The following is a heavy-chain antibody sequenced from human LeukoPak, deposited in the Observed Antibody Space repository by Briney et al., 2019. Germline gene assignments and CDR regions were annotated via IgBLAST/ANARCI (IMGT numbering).Heavy chain of an antibody. CDR2: IRYDGSNK. J-gene: IGHJ4*02. V-gene: IGHV3-30*02. CDR1: GFTFSSYG. D-gene: IGHD1-26*01. Sequence: PGGSLRLSCAASGFTFSSYGMHWVRQAPGKGLEWVAFIRYDGSNKYYADSVKGRFTISRDNSKNTLYPQMNSLRAEDTAVYYCAKSGSYLLFFDYWGQGTLVTVSS. CDR3: AKSGSYLLFFDY.